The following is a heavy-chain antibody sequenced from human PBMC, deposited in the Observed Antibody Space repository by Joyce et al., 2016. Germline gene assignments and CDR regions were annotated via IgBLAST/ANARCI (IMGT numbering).Heavy chain of an antibody. D-gene: IGHD6-19*01. J-gene: IGHJ4*02. CDR1: GFAIRSYT. CDR2: ITYDGNKK. V-gene: IGHV3-30-3*01. CDR3: TRDIRGWLYFDA. Sequence: QVQLVESGGGVVEPGRSLRLSCAASGFAIRSYTMHWVREAPGKGLEWVADITYDGNKKDYADSVKGRFTIPRDNSKNTLFLQMNSVRTEDTAIYHCTRDIRGWLYFDAWGQGTLVTVSS.